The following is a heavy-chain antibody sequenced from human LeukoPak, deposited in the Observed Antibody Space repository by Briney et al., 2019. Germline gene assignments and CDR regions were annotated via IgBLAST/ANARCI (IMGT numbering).Heavy chain of an antibody. D-gene: IGHD6-13*01. CDR2: IRYDGSNK. CDR3: AKRLSHSSSWYDYYYYMDV. V-gene: IGHV3-30*02. J-gene: IGHJ6*03. CDR1: GFTFSSYG. Sequence: GGSLRLSCAASGFTFSSYGMHWVRQAPDKGLEWVAFIRYDGSNKYYADSVKGRFTISRDNSKNTLYLQMNSLRAEDTAVYYCAKRLSHSSSWYDYYYYMDVWGKGTTVTVSS.